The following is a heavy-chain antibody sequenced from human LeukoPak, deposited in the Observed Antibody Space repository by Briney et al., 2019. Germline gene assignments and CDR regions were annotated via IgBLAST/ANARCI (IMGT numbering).Heavy chain of an antibody. CDR2: LNPNSGGT. CDR3: ARGYCSGGSCYEFDWFDP. D-gene: IGHD2-15*01. CDR1: GYTFTAYY. Sequence: ASVKVSCKASGYTFTAYYMHWVRQAPGQGLEWMGWLNPNSGGTNYAQKFHGRVTMTRDTSISTAYMELSSLRSDDTAVYYCARGYCSGGSCYEFDWFDPWGQGTLVTVSS. V-gene: IGHV1-2*02. J-gene: IGHJ5*02.